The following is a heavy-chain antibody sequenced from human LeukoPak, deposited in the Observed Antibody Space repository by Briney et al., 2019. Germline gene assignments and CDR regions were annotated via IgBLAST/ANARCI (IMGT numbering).Heavy chain of an antibody. CDR3: AVGYCSGGSCYSLDH. CDR1: GGSFRGYY. CDR2: FNHSGST. Sequence: SETLSLTCAVFGGSFRGYYWSWIRQPPGKGLEGIGEFNHSGSTHYTPPLTSRVRLSVDTSKNQFSPRLSSVTAADTAVYYYAVGYCSGGSCYSLDHWGQGTLVTVSS. J-gene: IGHJ4*02. V-gene: IGHV4-34*01. D-gene: IGHD2-15*01.